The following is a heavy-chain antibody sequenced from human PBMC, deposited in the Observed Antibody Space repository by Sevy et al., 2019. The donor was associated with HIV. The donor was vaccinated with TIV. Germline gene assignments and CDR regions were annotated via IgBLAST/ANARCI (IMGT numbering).Heavy chain of an antibody. D-gene: IGHD2-8*02. Sequence: KQPETLSLTCTVSGGSISSSGYYWGWIRRPPGKGLEWIGSISYAGNTYYNPSLKSRATISVDTSNNHFSLKLTSMTAADTAVYYCASPLLYWLYWGQGILVTVSS. CDR2: ISYAGNT. V-gene: IGHV4-39*02. J-gene: IGHJ4*02. CDR1: GGSISSSGYY. CDR3: ASPLLYWLY.